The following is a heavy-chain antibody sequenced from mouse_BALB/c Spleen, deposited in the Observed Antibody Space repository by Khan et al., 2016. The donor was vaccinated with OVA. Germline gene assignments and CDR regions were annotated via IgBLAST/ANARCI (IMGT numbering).Heavy chain of an antibody. D-gene: IGHD1-3*01. Sequence: QVQLKESGPGLVAPSQTLSITCTVSGFSLSNYGIHWVRQSPGKGLEWLGVIWAGGSTNHNSALMSRLSISKDNSKSPVFLKMNSLQTDDTAMYYCARAFYNGAWFAYWGQGTLVTVSA. V-gene: IGHV2-9*02. CDR2: IWAGGST. CDR1: GFSLSNYG. J-gene: IGHJ3*01. CDR3: ARAFYNGAWFAY.